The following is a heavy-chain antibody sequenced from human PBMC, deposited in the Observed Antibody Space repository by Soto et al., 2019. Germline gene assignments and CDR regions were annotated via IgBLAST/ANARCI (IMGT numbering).Heavy chain of an antibody. J-gene: IGHJ4*02. Sequence: PGGSLRLSCAASGFTFSSYGMHWVRQAPGKGLEWVAVIWYDGSNKYYADSVKGRFTISRDNSKNTLYLQMNSLRAEDTAVYYCARGAYSSSWYQSYWGQGTLVTVSS. D-gene: IGHD6-13*01. CDR2: IWYDGSNK. V-gene: IGHV3-33*01. CDR3: ARGAYSSSWYQSY. CDR1: GFTFSSYG.